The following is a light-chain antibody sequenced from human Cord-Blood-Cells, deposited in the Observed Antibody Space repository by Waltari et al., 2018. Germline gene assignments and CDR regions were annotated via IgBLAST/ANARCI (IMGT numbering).Light chain of an antibody. CDR3: QQYYSYPLT. CDR2: AAS. CDR1: QGISSY. Sequence: AIRITQSPSSLSASTGDRVPITCRASQGISSYLAWYQQKPGQAPKLLIYAASTLQSGVPSRFSGSGSGTDFTLTISCLQSEDFATYYCQQYYSYPLTFGGGTKVEIK. J-gene: IGKJ4*01. V-gene: IGKV1-8*01.